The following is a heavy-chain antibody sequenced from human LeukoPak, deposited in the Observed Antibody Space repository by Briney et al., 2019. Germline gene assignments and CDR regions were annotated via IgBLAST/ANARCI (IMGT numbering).Heavy chain of an antibody. CDR1: GFTFSSYA. D-gene: IGHD6-19*01. Sequence: GSLRLSCAASGFTFSSYAIHWVRQAPGKGLEWVAVISFDGSHKYYADSVMGRFTISRDNSKNTLYLQMNSLRAEDTALYYCARTKGIAVAGFDCWGQGTLVTVSS. V-gene: IGHV3-30-3*01. CDR3: ARTKGIAVAGFDC. CDR2: ISFDGSHK. J-gene: IGHJ4*02.